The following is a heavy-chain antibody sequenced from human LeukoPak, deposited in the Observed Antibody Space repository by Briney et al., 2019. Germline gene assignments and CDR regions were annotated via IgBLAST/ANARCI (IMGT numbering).Heavy chain of an antibody. CDR3: ARVPPSSPPIDY. Sequence: SETLSLTCTVSGGSISSSTAYWSWIRQPPGKGLEWIGEINHSGSTNYNPSLKSRVTISVDTSKNQFSLKLSSVTAADTAVYYCARVPPSSPPIDYWGQGTLVTVSS. D-gene: IGHD6-13*01. CDR1: GGSISSSTAY. J-gene: IGHJ4*02. CDR2: INHSGST. V-gene: IGHV4-39*07.